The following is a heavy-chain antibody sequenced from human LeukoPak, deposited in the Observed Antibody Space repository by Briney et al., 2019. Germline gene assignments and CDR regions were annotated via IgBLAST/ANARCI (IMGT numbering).Heavy chain of an antibody. Sequence: PGGSLRLSCAASGFTFSNAWMSWVRQAPGKGLEWVGRIKSKTDGGTTDYAAPVKGRFIISRDDSKNTLYLQINNLKTEDTAVYYCTTVGRGYYGMDVWGQGTTVTVSS. CDR3: TTVGRGYYGMDV. CDR1: GFTFSNAW. D-gene: IGHD3-10*01. V-gene: IGHV3-15*01. J-gene: IGHJ6*02. CDR2: IKSKTDGGTT.